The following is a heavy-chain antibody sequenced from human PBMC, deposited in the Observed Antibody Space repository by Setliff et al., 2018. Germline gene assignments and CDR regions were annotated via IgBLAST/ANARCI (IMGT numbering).Heavy chain of an antibody. D-gene: IGHD1-1*01. Sequence: GGSLRLSCVASGFTFSRYAMSWVRQAPGKGLEWVSAISGSGDSTFYADSVKGRFTISRDNSNSEVFLQMDSLRAEDTAVYYCARDQARWLVAAGTFDYWGLGALVTVS. CDR3: ARDQARWLVAAGTFDY. J-gene: IGHJ4*02. CDR2: ISGSGDST. CDR1: GFTFSRYA. V-gene: IGHV3-23*01.